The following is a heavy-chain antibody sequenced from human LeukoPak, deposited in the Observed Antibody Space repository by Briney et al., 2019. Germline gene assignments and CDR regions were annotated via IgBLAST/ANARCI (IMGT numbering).Heavy chain of an antibody. Sequence: MTSETLSLTCTVSGGSTSSYYWSWIRQPPGKGLEWIGYIYYSGSTNYNPSLKSRVTISVDTSKNQFSLKLSSVTAADTAVYYCARSLIRSAFDIWGQGTMVTVSS. V-gene: IGHV4-59*01. CDR1: GGSTSSYY. CDR3: ARSLIRSAFDI. D-gene: IGHD2-8*01. CDR2: IYYSGST. J-gene: IGHJ3*02.